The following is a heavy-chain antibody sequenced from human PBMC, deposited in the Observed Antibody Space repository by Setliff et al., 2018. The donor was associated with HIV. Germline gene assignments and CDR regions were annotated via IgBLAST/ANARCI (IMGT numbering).Heavy chain of an antibody. J-gene: IGHJ3*02. CDR2: INHSANT. CDR3: ARDLLKYSSTWFSVHHGAFDI. Sequence: SETLSLTCEVYGGSFSDYYYTWIRQSPGKGLEWIGEINHSANTMDNASLKGRVTLSVDASKNQFSLKLSSVTAADTAVYFCARDLLKYSSTWFSVHHGAFDIWGQGTMVTVSS. D-gene: IGHD6-13*01. V-gene: IGHV4-34*10. CDR1: GGSFSDYY.